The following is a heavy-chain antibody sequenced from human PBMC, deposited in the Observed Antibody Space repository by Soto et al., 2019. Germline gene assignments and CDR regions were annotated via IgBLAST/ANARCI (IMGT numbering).Heavy chain of an antibody. V-gene: IGHV1-46*01. J-gene: IGHJ4*02. CDR3: ARGLAAGDH. CDR2: INPASGST. CDR1: GYTFTHYY. D-gene: IGHD6-13*01. Sequence: QVQLVQSGAEVKKPGASVKVSCRTSGYTFTHYYIHWVRQAPGQWLEWLGIINPASGSTNYAQDFQGRVTLTMDTSTTTVDMELSGLRAEDNAIFYCARGLAAGDHWGQGTLVTVSS.